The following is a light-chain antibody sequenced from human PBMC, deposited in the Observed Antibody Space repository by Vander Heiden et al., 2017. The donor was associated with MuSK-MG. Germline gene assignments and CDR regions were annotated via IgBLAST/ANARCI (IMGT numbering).Light chain of an antibody. V-gene: IGLV2-8*01. Sequence: SALTQPPSAPGSPGLSVTISCTGTSSDVGGYKFVAWYQQYPCKAPKLLIYEVSERPSGVPDHFSGSKSGNTASLTVSGRQAEDEADYYCSSYAGSNKGVFGGGTKLTVL. CDR2: EVS. CDR1: SSDVGGYKF. J-gene: IGLJ2*01. CDR3: SSYAGSNKGV.